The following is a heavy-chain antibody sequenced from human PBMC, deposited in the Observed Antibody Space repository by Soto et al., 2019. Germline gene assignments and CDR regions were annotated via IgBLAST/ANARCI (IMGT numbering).Heavy chain of an antibody. J-gene: IGHJ4*02. CDR2: IKEDGSEK. V-gene: IGHV3-7*01. CDR1: GFTLSYYW. D-gene: IGHD2-15*01. CDR3: ARDCSGGSCQY. Sequence: GGSLRLSCAASGFTLSYYWMSWVRQAPGKGLEWVANIKEDGSEKYYADSVKGRFTISRDNAQNSVFLQMNSLRVEDTAIYYCARDCSGGSCQYWGQGTLVTVSS.